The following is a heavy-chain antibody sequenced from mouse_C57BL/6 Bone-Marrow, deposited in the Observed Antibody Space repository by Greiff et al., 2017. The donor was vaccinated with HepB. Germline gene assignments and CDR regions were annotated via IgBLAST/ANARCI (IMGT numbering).Heavy chain of an antibody. CDR3: TQIYYDYPAGFAY. CDR2: IDPETGGT. V-gene: IGHV1-15*01. J-gene: IGHJ3*01. Sequence: VQLQQSGAELVRPGASVTLSCTASGYTFTDYEMHWVKQTPVHGLEWIGAIDPETGGTAYNQKFKGKAILTADKSSSTAYMELRSLTSEDSAVYYCTQIYYDYPAGFAYGGQGTRVTVSA. D-gene: IGHD2-4*01. CDR1: GYTFTDYE.